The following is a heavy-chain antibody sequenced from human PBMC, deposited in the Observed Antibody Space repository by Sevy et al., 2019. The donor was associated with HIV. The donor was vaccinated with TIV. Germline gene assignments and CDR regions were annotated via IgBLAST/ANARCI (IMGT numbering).Heavy chain of an antibody. V-gene: IGHV3-30*02. CDR2: IRYDGSNK. CDR3: AKDQGYNWNTEGFFDY. Sequence: GGSLRLSCAASAFSISTNGMHWVRQAPGKGLEWVAFIRYDGSNKFYTDSVKGRFTISRDNSKNTLYLQMNSLTTEDTAVYYCAKDQGYNWNTEGFFDYWGQGTLVTVSS. J-gene: IGHJ4*02. D-gene: IGHD1-20*01. CDR1: AFSISTNG.